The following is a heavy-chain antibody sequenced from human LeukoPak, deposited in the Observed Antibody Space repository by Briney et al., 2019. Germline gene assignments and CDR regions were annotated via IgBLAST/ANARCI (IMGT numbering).Heavy chain of an antibody. D-gene: IGHD2-2*01. Sequence: PSETLSPACSVSGYSFTSGHYWGWIRQPPGKGLEWIANIYHTGSAHYNPSLKSRVTISVDTSKNQFSLKLSSVTAADTAVYYCARYCTSTTCILRGFDYWGQGTLVTASS. CDR3: ARYCTSTTCILRGFDY. V-gene: IGHV4-38-2*01. J-gene: IGHJ4*02. CDR1: GYSFTSGHY. CDR2: IYHTGSA.